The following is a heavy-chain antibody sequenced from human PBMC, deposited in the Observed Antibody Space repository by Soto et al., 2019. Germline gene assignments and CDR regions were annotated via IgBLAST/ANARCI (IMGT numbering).Heavy chain of an antibody. CDR2: INPSGGST. J-gene: IGHJ4*02. Sequence: GASVKVCGEASGYTFTSYYMHWVRQAPGQGLEWMGIINPSGGSTSYAQKLQGRVTMTRDTSTSTVYMELSSLRSEDTAVYYCARDDYGIAVAGWIGNHFDYWGQGTLVTVSS. CDR3: ARDDYGIAVAGWIGNHFDY. CDR1: GYTFTSYY. V-gene: IGHV1-46*01. D-gene: IGHD6-19*01.